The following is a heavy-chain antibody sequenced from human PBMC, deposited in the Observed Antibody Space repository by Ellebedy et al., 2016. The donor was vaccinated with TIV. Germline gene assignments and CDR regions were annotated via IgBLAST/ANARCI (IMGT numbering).Heavy chain of an antibody. CDR2: IKEDGGEK. CDR3: AGRHFEL. CDR1: GFIFSDYW. V-gene: IGHV3-7*01. Sequence: GGSLRLXXAASGFIFSDYWMHWVRQAPGKGLEWVANIKEDGGEKYYVDSVKGRFNISRDNTKNSLYLQMNSLRAGDTAVYFCAGRHFELWGRGTLVTVSS. J-gene: IGHJ2*01.